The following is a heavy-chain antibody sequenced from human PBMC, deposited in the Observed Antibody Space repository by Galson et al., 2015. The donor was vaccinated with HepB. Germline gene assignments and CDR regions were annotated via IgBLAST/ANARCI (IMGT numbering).Heavy chain of an antibody. CDR3: ARAGRGNWGELDY. V-gene: IGHV3-53*01. CDR2: IYSGGST. Sequence: SLRLSCAASGFIVSSHYMTWVRQAPGKGLEWVSVIYSGGSTYYADSVKGRFIISRDNSKNTVYLQMNSLRVDDTAVYYCARAGRGNWGELDYWGQGTLVTVSS. J-gene: IGHJ4*02. D-gene: IGHD3-10*01. CDR1: GFIVSSHY.